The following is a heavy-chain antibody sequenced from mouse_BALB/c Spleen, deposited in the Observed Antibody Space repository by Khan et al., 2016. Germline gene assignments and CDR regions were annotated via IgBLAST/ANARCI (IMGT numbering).Heavy chain of an antibody. CDR2: IYPYNGGT. CDR3: GRSNDWYFDV. V-gene: IGHV1S29*02. Sequence: VQLKQSGPDLVKPGASVKISCKASGYTFTDYNMHWVKQSHGKSLEWIGYIYPYNGGTGYNQKFKNKATLTVDNSSSTASMELRSLTSEDSAVYYCGRSNDWYFDVWGAGTTVTVSS. J-gene: IGHJ1*01. CDR1: GYTFTDYN.